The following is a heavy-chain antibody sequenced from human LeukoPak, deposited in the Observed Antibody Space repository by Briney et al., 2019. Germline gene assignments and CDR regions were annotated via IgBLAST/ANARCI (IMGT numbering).Heavy chain of an antibody. Sequence: GRSLGLSCAASGFTFSSYGMHWVRQAPGKGLEWVAVIWYDGSNKYYADSVKGRFTISRDNSENTLYLQMNSLRAEDTAVYYCARDVTDTMSAFDIWGQGTMVTVSS. V-gene: IGHV3-33*01. D-gene: IGHD3-22*01. CDR2: IWYDGSNK. J-gene: IGHJ3*02. CDR3: ARDVTDTMSAFDI. CDR1: GFTFSSYG.